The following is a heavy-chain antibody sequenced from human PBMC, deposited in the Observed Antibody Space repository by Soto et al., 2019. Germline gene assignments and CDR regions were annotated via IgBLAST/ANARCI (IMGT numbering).Heavy chain of an antibody. Sequence: QVQLQESGPGLVKPSQTLSLTCTVSGGSISSGGYYWSWIRQHPGKGLEWIGYIYYSGGTYYNPSLKSRVTISVDTSKNQFSLKLSSVTAADTAVYYCARDPDYGDYVKAFDIWGQGTMVTVSS. CDR2: IYYSGGT. V-gene: IGHV4-31*03. CDR1: GGSISSGGYY. CDR3: ARDPDYGDYVKAFDI. D-gene: IGHD4-17*01. J-gene: IGHJ3*02.